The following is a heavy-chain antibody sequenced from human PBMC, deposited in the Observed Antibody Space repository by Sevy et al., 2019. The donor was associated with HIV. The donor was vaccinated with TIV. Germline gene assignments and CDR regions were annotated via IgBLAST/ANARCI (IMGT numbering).Heavy chain of an antibody. CDR3: VRDHNDSSEFYLIGAYDV. CDR1: GFIFNSYA. Sequence: GGSLRLSCAASGFIFNSYAIHWVRQAPGKGLEWVAVVLMDGTKELYADSVKGRFTISRDNSKKKVFLQMNSLRDEDTAVYYCVRDHNDSSEFYLIGAYDVWGQGTTVTVSS. CDR2: VLMDGTKE. J-gene: IGHJ3*01. D-gene: IGHD3-22*01. V-gene: IGHV3-33*01.